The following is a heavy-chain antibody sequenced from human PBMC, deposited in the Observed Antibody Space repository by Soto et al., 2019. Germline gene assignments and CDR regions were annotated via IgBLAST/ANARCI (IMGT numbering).Heavy chain of an antibody. CDR2: IIPILGIA. J-gene: IGHJ6*02. CDR3: ARAGSSADYGDYSYYYGMDV. Sequence: ASVKVSCKASGGTFSSYAISWVRQAPGQGLEWMGGIIPILGIANYAQKFQGRVTITADKSTSTAYMELSSLRSEDTAVYYCARAGSSADYGDYSYYYGMDVWGQGTTVTVSS. D-gene: IGHD4-17*01. V-gene: IGHV1-69*10. CDR1: GGTFSSYA.